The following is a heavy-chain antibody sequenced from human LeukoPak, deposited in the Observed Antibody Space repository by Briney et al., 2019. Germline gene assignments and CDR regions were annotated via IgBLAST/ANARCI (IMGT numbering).Heavy chain of an antibody. CDR3: AKDETQFYYYDSSGYYLDY. Sequence: GGSLRLSCAASGFTFDDYAMHWVRQAPGKGLEWVAVISYDGSNKYYADSVKGRFTISRDNSKNTLYLQMNSLRAEDTAVYYCAKDETQFYYYDSSGYYLDYWGQGTLVTVSS. CDR1: GFTFDDYA. D-gene: IGHD3-22*01. V-gene: IGHV3-30*18. CDR2: ISYDGSNK. J-gene: IGHJ4*02.